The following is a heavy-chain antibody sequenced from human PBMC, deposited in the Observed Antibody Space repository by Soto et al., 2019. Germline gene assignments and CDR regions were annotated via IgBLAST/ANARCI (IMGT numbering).Heavy chain of an antibody. Sequence: EVQLVESGGALIKPGGSLRLSCAASGFTFTNAWMNWVRQAPGKGLEWVGRVKSRGDGGTTDYAAPVKGRFTVSRDDSKNRFFLQMNSVKIEDIAVYYCTGRYDFDYGLDVWGQGTTVIVSS. CDR1: GFTFTNAW. CDR3: TGRYDFDYGLDV. J-gene: IGHJ6*02. CDR2: VKSRGDGGTT. V-gene: IGHV3-15*07.